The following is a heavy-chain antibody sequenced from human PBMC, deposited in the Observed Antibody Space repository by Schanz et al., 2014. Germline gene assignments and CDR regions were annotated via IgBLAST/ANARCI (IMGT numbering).Heavy chain of an antibody. CDR3: AKDPHKDYGGKPQALDI. D-gene: IGHD4-17*01. V-gene: IGHV3-33*06. Sequence: VQLVESGGGLIQPGGSLRLSCVASGFTVSSNYMSWVRQAPGKGLEWVAVIWFDGNNKYYADSVKGRFTISRDNSKNTLYLQMNSLRAEDTALYYCAKDPHKDYGGKPQALDIWGQGTMVTVSS. CDR1: GFTVSSNY. CDR2: IWFDGNNK. J-gene: IGHJ3*02.